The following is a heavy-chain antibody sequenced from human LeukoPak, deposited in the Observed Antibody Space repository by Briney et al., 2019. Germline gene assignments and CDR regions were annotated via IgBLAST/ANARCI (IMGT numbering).Heavy chain of an antibody. CDR1: GGSISSYY. CDR2: IYYSGST. Sequence: SETLSLTCTVSGGSISSYYWSWIRQPPGKGLEWIGYIYYSGSTNYNPSLKSRVTISVDTSKNQFSLKLSSVTAADTAVYYCASSEYSSGWYKRDFWFDPRGQGTLVTVSS. J-gene: IGHJ5*02. D-gene: IGHD6-19*01. V-gene: IGHV4-59*08. CDR3: ASSEYSSGWYKRDFWFDP.